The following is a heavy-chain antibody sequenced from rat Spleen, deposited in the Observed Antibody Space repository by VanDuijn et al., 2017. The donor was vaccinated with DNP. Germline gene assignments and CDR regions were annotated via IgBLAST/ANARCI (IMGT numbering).Heavy chain of an antibody. CDR3: ATPGSISTISTGAMDV. CDR2: IVYDGSGT. D-gene: IGHD1-2*01. Sequence: EVQLVESGGGLVQPGRSLKLSCAASGFTFSDYSMAWVRQAPKKGLEWVATIVYDGSGTYYGDSVTGRFTISRDNAKTTLYLQMDSLRSEDTATYYCATPGSISTISTGAMDVWGQGTSVTVSS. V-gene: IGHV5S10*01. CDR1: GFTFSDYS. J-gene: IGHJ4*01.